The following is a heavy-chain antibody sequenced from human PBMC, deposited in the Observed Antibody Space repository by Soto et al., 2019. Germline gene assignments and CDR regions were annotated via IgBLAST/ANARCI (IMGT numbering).Heavy chain of an antibody. CDR1: GFTFSSYA. V-gene: IGHV3-23*01. D-gene: IGHD1-26*01. J-gene: IGHJ6*02. Sequence: EVQLLESGGGLVQPGGSLRLSCAASGFTFSSYAMSWVRQAPGKGLEWVSAISGSGGSTYYADSVKGRFTISRDNSKNTLYLQMNSLRAEDTDVYYCAKSVVGATSQGNYYYYGMDVWGQGTTVTVSS. CDR2: ISGSGGST. CDR3: AKSVVGATSQGNYYYYGMDV.